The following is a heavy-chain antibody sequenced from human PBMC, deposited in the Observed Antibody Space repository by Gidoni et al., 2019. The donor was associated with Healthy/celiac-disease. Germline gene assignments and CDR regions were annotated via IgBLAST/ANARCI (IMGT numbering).Heavy chain of an antibody. J-gene: IGHJ4*02. CDR3: VKTATGTTEDPED. V-gene: IGHV3-64D*08. CDR2: ISSNGGST. Sequence: GKGLEYVSAISSNGGSTYYADSVKGRFTISRDNSKNTLYLQMSSLRAEDTAVYYCVKTATGTTEDPEDWGQGTLVTVSS. D-gene: IGHD1-7*01.